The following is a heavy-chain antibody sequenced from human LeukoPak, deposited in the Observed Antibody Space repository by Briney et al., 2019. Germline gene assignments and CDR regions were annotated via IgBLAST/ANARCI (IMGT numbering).Heavy chain of an antibody. V-gene: IGHV4-34*01. Sequence: PSETLSLTCAVYGVSFSGYYWSWIRQPPGKGLEWIGEISHGRCTTTNYNPSLKSRVTISLDTSKNQFSLNLSSVTAADTAVHYCARGRGTWSDPWGQGTLVTVSS. CDR3: ARGRGTWSDP. J-gene: IGHJ5*02. CDR2: ISHGRCTTT. CDR1: GVSFSGYY.